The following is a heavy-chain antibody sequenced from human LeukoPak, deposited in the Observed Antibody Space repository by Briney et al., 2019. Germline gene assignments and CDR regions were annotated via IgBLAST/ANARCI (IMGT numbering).Heavy chain of an antibody. CDR2: INHSGST. CDR1: GGSFSGYY. D-gene: IGHD3-10*01. Sequence: PSETLSLTCAVYGGSFSGYYWSWIRQPPGKGLEWIGEINHSGSTNYNPSLKSRVTISVDTSKNQFSLKLSSVTAADTAVYYCASGLSAVRGVIIRAYYFDYWGQGTLVTVSS. J-gene: IGHJ4*02. CDR3: ASGLSAVRGVIIRAYYFDY. V-gene: IGHV4-34*01.